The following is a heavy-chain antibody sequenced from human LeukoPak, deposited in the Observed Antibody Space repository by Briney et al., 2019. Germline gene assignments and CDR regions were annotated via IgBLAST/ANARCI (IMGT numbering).Heavy chain of an antibody. CDR2: ISYDGSNK. CDR1: GFTFSSYA. Sequence: AGGSLRLSCAASGFTFSSYAMHWVRQAPGKELEWVAVISYDGSNKYYADSVKGRFTISRDNSKNTLYLQMNSLRAEDTAVYYCARQGALIDAFDIWGQGTMVTVSS. J-gene: IGHJ3*02. CDR3: ARQGALIDAFDI. D-gene: IGHD3-16*01. V-gene: IGHV3-30-3*01.